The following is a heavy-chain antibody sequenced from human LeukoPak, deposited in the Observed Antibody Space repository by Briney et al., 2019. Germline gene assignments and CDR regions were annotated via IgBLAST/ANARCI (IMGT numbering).Heavy chain of an antibody. CDR1: GGSFSGYY. CDR2: INHSGST. D-gene: IGHD4-11*01. Sequence: SETLSLTCAVYGGSFSGYYWSWIRQPPGKGLEWIGGINHSGSTNYNPSLKSRVTISVDTSKNQFSLKLSSVTAADTAVYYCARGGGYSNYVYYYYYGMDVWGQGTTVTVSS. CDR3: ARGGGYSNYVYYYYYGMDV. V-gene: IGHV4-34*01. J-gene: IGHJ6*02.